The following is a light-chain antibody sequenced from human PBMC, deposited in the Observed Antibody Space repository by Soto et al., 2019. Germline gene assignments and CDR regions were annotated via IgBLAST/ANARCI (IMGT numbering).Light chain of an antibody. V-gene: IGKV1-17*01. CDR1: QDIRND. CDR3: LQRDNYS. Sequence: DIQMTQSPSSLSASVGDRVTITCRASQDIRNDLDWYQQKPGKAPKRLIYAASSLQNGAPSRFSGSGSGTEFTLTISSLQPEDFATYYCLQRDNYSVGGGTKVEIK. J-gene: IGKJ4*01. CDR2: AAS.